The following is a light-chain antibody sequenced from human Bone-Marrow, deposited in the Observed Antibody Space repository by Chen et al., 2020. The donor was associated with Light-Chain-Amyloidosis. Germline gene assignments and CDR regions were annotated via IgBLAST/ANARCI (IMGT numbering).Light chain of an antibody. CDR3: QVWDRSSDRPV. CDR2: DDS. Sequence: SYVLTQPSSVSVAPGQTATIACGGNNIGSTSVHWYQQTPGQAPLLVVYDDSDRPSGIPERLSGANYGNKATLTISRVEDGDEADYYCQVWDRSSDRPVFGGGTKLTVL. V-gene: IGLV3-21*02. J-gene: IGLJ3*02. CDR1: NIGSTS.